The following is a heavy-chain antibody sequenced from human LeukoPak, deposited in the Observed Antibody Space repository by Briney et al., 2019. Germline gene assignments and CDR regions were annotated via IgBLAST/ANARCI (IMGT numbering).Heavy chain of an antibody. CDR2: IYYTGST. J-gene: IGHJ5*02. CDR1: GGSNSSGDYY. Sequence: SQTLSVTCTVSGGSNSSGDYYWTWIRHPPGEGVEWLGYIYYTGSTLYNPSLKRRVTISLDTPKNQFSLKLTSVTAADTAVYYCARRSGFSPNWFDPWGQGTLVTVSS. D-gene: IGHD3-3*01. V-gene: IGHV4-30-4*01. CDR3: ARRSGFSPNWFDP.